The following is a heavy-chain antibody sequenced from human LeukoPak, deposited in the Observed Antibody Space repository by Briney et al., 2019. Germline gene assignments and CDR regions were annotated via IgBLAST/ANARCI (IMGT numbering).Heavy chain of an antibody. Sequence: GGSLRLSCAASGFTVSSNYMSWVRQAPGKGLEWVSVIYSGGSTYYADSVKGRFTISRDNSKNTLYLQMNSLRAEDTAVYYCARDSHDYGIDYWGQGTLVTVSS. V-gene: IGHV3-66*01. CDR3: ARDSHDYGIDY. CDR2: IYSGGST. J-gene: IGHJ4*02. D-gene: IGHD4-17*01. CDR1: GFTVSSNY.